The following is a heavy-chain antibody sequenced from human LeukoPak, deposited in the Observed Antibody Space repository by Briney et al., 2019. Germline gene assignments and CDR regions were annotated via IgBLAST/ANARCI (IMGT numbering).Heavy chain of an antibody. Sequence: SETLSLTCTVSGGSISSGSYYWSWIRQPAGKGLEWTGRIYTSGSTNYNPSLKSRVTISVDTSKNQFSLKLSSVTAADTAVYYCARDREPRRYCSGGSCYSLPLYNWFDPWGQGTLVTVSS. D-gene: IGHD2-15*01. CDR3: ARDREPRRYCSGGSCYSLPLYNWFDP. CDR1: GGSISSGSYY. J-gene: IGHJ5*02. CDR2: IYTSGST. V-gene: IGHV4-61*02.